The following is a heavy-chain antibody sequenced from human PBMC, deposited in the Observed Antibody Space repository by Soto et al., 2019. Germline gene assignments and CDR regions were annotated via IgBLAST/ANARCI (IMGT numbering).Heavy chain of an antibody. Sequence: ASVKVSCKASGNTFTSYDINWVRQATGHGLEWMGWINPNSGNIGYAQKFQGRVTMTRDTAIRTAYMEVSRLRSDDAAVYYCARGRASGSYYLLDYWGQGTLVTVSS. CDR2: INPNSGNI. D-gene: IGHD3-10*01. CDR1: GNTFTSYD. CDR3: ARGRASGSYYLLDY. J-gene: IGHJ4*02. V-gene: IGHV1-8*01.